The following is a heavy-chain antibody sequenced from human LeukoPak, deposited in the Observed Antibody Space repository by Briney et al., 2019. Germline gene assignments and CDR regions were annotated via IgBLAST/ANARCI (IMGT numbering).Heavy chain of an antibody. V-gene: IGHV3-11*05. Sequence: GGSLRLSRAAAGFTSTDYYMNWIRQAPGKGLEWVSYISVSSSYTNYADSVKGRFTISRDNAKKSLYLQMNSLRVEDTAMYYWARGEQIYSRWGQGTLVTVSS. CDR3: ARGEQIYSR. CDR2: ISVSSSYT. D-gene: IGHD1-26*01. J-gene: IGHJ4*02. CDR1: GFTSTDYY.